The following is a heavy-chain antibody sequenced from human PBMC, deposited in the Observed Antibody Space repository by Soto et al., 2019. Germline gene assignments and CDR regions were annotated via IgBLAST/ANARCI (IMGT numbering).Heavy chain of an antibody. J-gene: IGHJ4*02. D-gene: IGHD6-13*01. CDR1: GYTFTHYY. V-gene: IGHV1-46*01. CDR3: ARELAASDY. Sequence: QVQLVQSGAEVKKPGASVKLSCRTSGYTFTHYYIHWVRQAPGQGLEWLAIINPASGSTNYAQDFQGRVTLTMDTSTTTVYMELSGLRAEDTAIFYCARELAASDYWGQGTLVTVSS. CDR2: INPASGST.